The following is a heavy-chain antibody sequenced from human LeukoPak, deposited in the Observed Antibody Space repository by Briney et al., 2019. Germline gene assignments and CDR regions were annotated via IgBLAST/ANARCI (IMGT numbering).Heavy chain of an antibody. V-gene: IGHV1-8*01. J-gene: IGHJ2*01. CDR2: MNPNSGNT. CDR3: ARRAPLRIAAAGWYFDL. Sequence: ASVKVSCKASGYTFTSYDINWVRQATGQGLEWMGWMNPNSGNTGYAQKFQGRVTMTRNTSISTAYMELSRLRSDDTAVYYCARRAPLRIAAAGWYFDLWGRGTLVTVSS. CDR1: GYTFTSYD. D-gene: IGHD6-13*01.